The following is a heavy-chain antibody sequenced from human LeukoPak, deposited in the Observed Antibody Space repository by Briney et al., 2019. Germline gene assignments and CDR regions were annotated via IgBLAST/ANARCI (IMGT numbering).Heavy chain of an antibody. CDR3: ARPNYDILTGYHYWYFDL. V-gene: IGHV4-30-2*01. Sequence: PSETLSLTCAVSGGSVSSGGYSWSWIRQPPGKGLEWIGYIYHSGSTYYNPSLKSRVNISVDRSKNQFSLKLSSVTAADTAVYYCARPNYDILTGYHYWYFDLWGRGTLVTVSS. CDR2: IYHSGST. CDR1: GGSVSSGGYS. J-gene: IGHJ2*01. D-gene: IGHD3-9*01.